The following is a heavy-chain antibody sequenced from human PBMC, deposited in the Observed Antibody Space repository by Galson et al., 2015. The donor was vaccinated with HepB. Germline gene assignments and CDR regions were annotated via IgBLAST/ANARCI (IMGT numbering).Heavy chain of an antibody. D-gene: IGHD2-8*02. CDR1: GLRFNTTW. J-gene: IGHJ5*02. CDR2: IKSKTDGGTA. CDR3: TTDVFFSTFWSWFDP. V-gene: IGHV3-15*01. Sequence: SLRLSCAASGLRFNTTWMSWVRQTPGKGLEWIGRIKSKTDGGTADYAAPVKGRFTIARDDASNTLYLYMNRLKTDDTGVYYCTTDVFFSTFWSWFDPWGQGTLVTVSS.